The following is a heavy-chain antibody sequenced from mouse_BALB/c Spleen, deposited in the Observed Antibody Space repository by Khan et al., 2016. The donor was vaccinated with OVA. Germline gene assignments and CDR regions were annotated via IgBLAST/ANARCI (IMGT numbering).Heavy chain of an antibody. CDR3: AIICYGYDWFSY. J-gene: IGHJ3*01. D-gene: IGHD2-2*01. V-gene: IGHV2-3*01. CDR1: GLSLTNYG. CDR2: IWGDGST. Sequence: QVQLKQSGPGLVAPSQSLSITCTVSGLSLTNYGISWIRQPPGKGLEWLGVIWGDGSTNYHSALISRLSINQDNSKSQVFLKLNSLQTDDTATYYGAIICYGYDWFSYWGQGTLVTVSA.